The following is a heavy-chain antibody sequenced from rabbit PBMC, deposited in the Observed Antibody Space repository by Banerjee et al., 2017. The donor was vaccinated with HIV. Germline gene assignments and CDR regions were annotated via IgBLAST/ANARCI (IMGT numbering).Heavy chain of an antibody. CDR3: ARYGDGAGYDNPYGMDL. CDR2: ITYRGSA. V-gene: IGHV1S43*01. CDR1: GIDFSKYYY. Sequence: GLVQPGGSLKLSCKASGIDFSKYYYMCWVRQAPGKGLEYIGYITYRGSAYYASWVNGRFTISRENTQNTLYLQLNSLTAADTATYFCARYGDGAGYDNPYGMDLWGPGTLVTVS. D-gene: IGHD2-1*01. J-gene: IGHJ6*01.